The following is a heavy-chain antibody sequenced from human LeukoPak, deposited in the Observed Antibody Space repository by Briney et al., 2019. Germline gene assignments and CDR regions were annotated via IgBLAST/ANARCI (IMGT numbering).Heavy chain of an antibody. V-gene: IGHV3-74*01. CDR1: RFTFSSYW. Sequence: GGSLRLSCAASRFTFSSYWMHWVRQAPGKGLVWVSRINTGGSGTSYADSVKGRFTISRDNAKNTLYLQMNSLRAEDTAVYYCARGNAHAFDIWGQGTMVTVSS. CDR2: INTGGSGT. CDR3: ARGNAHAFDI. D-gene: IGHD1-1*01. J-gene: IGHJ3*02.